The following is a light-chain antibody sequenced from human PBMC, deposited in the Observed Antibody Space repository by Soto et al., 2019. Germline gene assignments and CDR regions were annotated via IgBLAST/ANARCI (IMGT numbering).Light chain of an antibody. V-gene: IGLV2-8*01. CDR1: SSDLGGYDY. CDR2: EVN. Sequence: QSVLTQPPPASGSPGQSVTISCTGISSDLGGYDYVSWYQHHPGKAPKLMIYEVNKRPSGVPDRFSGSKSGNTASLTVSGLQAEDEAAYYCFSYTSSGTYVFGTGTKVTVL. J-gene: IGLJ1*01. CDR3: FSYTSSGTYV.